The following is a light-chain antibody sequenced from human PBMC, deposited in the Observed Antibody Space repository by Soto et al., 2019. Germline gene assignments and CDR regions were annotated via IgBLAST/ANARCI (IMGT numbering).Light chain of an antibody. J-gene: IGKJ5*01. Sequence: EIVMTQSPDTLSVSPGERVTLSCRASQSINSNYLAWYQQKPGQAPSLLMYAISTRATGIPARFSGSGSGTEFTLTISSLQSEDFAVYYCQQHSDWPITFGQGTRLEIK. CDR2: AIS. CDR3: QQHSDWPIT. V-gene: IGKV3-15*01. CDR1: QSINSN.